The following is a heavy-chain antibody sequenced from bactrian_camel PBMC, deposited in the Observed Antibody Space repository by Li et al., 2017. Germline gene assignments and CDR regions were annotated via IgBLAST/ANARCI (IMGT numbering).Heavy chain of an antibody. V-gene: IGHV3S1*01. CDR3: AKSGNPDIALVTSD. Sequence: VESGGASVQAGGSLRLSCVASGFRFSNFWMYWVRQRPGKGLEWVSIISSNSYYTSYSDAAKGRFTISRDNAKNTLYLQLNELRTEDTGMYYCAKSGNPDIALVTSDRGQGTHVTVS. D-gene: IGHD4*01. CDR1: GFRFSNFW. J-gene: IGHJ4*01. CDR2: ISSNSYYT.